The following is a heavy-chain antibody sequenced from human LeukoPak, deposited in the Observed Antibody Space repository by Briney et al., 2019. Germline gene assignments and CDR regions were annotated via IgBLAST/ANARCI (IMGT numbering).Heavy chain of an antibody. CDR2: IKQDGSEK. J-gene: IGHJ4*02. D-gene: IGHD6-19*01. CDR1: GFTFSSYW. Sequence: PGGSLRLSCAASGFTFSSYWMSWVRQAPGKGLEWVANIKQDGSEKYYVDSVKGRFTISRDNAKNSLYLQMNSLTVEDMAVYYCARDTSGPDYWGQGTLVTVSS. V-gene: IGHV3-7*01. CDR3: ARDTSGPDY.